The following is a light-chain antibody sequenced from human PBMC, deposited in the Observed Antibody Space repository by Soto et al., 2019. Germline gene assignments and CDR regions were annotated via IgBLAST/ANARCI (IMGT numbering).Light chain of an antibody. CDR3: QTWGSSIVV. CDR2: LNSDGSH. Sequence: QLVLTQSPSASASLGASVKLTCTLSSGHSNYAIAWHQQQSEKGPRYLMNLNSDGSHSKGDGIPDRFSGSSSGAERYLTISSLQSEDEADYYCQTWGSSIVVFGGGTKLTVL. J-gene: IGLJ2*01. V-gene: IGLV4-69*01. CDR1: SGHSNYA.